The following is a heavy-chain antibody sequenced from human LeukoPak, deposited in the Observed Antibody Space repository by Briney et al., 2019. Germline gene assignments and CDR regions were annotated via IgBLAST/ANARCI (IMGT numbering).Heavy chain of an antibody. Sequence: GGSLRLSCAASGFSFTNAWMSWVRQAPGKGLEWLGRIKSKNEGGTADYVAPVKGRFTFSRDDSKSMLFLQMNSLKIEDTAVYYCTTDPRNNYYFDYWGQGTLVTVSS. J-gene: IGHJ4*02. V-gene: IGHV3-15*01. CDR1: GFSFTNAW. D-gene: IGHD1-20*01. CDR2: IKSKNEGGTA. CDR3: TTDPRNNYYFDY.